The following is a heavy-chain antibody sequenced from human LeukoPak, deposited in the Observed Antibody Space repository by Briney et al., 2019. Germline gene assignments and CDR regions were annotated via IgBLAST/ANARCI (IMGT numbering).Heavy chain of an antibody. J-gene: IGHJ4*02. D-gene: IGHD3-22*01. CDR3: GRYGTSGYDY. Sequence: GGSLRLSCSASGFTFSSYAMHWVRQAPGKGLEYVSSISGNGDSTYYADSVEGRFTISRDNSKNTLYLQMNSLTTEDTAVYYCGRYGTSGYDYWGEGTLVTASS. V-gene: IGHV3-64*04. CDR1: GFTFSSYA. CDR2: ISGNGDST.